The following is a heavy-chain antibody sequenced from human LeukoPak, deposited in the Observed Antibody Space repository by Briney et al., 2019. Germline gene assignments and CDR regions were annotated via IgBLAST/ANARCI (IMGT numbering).Heavy chain of an antibody. CDR3: ATPRGDGYNRAFDI. Sequence: GASVKVSCKASGYTFTGYYMHWVRQAPGQALEWMGWITPFNGNTNYAQKFQDRVTITRDRSMSTAYMGLSSLRSEDTAMYYCATPRGDGYNRAFDIWGQGTMVTVSS. V-gene: IGHV1-45*02. CDR1: GYTFTGYY. J-gene: IGHJ3*02. D-gene: IGHD5-24*01. CDR2: ITPFNGNT.